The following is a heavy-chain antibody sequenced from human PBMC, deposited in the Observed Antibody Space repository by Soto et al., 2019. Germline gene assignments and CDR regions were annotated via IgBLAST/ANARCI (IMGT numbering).Heavy chain of an antibody. D-gene: IGHD4-17*01. J-gene: IGHJ4*02. Sequence: EVQLVKSGEGLVQPGGSLRLSCAASGFSFCNYAMHWVRQAPGKGLEYVSAISGNGASTYYADSVKGRFTIFRDNSKNTLYLQMGSLSAEDRAVYYCARGPSTVATWLDYWGQGTLVTVSS. CDR3: ARGPSTVATWLDY. V-gene: IGHV3-64*02. CDR1: GFSFCNYA. CDR2: ISGNGAST.